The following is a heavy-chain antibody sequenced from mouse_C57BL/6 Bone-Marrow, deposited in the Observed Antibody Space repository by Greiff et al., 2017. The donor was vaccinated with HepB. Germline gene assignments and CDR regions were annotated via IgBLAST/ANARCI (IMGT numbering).Heavy chain of an antibody. D-gene: IGHD1-1*01. CDR3: ARYYDGSSCWYFDV. J-gene: IGHJ1*03. CDR1: GFTFTDYY. V-gene: IGHV7-3*01. CDR2: IRNKANGYTT. Sequence: EVNVVESGGGLVQPGGSLSLSCAASGFTFTDYYMSWVRQPPGKALEWLGFIRNKANGYTTEYSASVKGRFTISRDNSQSILYLQMNALRAEDSATYYCARYYDGSSCWYFDVWGTGTTVTVSS.